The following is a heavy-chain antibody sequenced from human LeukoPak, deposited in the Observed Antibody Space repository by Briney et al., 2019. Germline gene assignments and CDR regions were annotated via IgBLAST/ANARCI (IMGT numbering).Heavy chain of an antibody. D-gene: IGHD6-19*01. CDR3: ARGYSSGWYPDKYYFDY. CDR2: INPNSGGT. CDR1: GYTFTSYG. J-gene: IGHJ4*02. Sequence: ASVKVSCKASGYTFTSYGISWVRQAPGQGLEWMGWINPNSGGTNYAQKFQGRVTMTRDTSISTAYMELSRLRSDDTAVYYCARGYSSGWYPDKYYFDYWGQGTLVTVSS. V-gene: IGHV1-2*02.